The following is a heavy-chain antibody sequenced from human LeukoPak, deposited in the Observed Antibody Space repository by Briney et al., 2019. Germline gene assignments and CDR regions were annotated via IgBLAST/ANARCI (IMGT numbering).Heavy chain of an antibody. CDR2: ISYDGSNK. D-gene: IGHD3-22*01. Sequence: GRSLRLSCAASGFTFSSYGMHWVRQAPGKGLEWVAVISYDGSNKYYADSVKGRFTISRDNSKNALYLQMNSLRGEDTAVYYCARDLAYYDGHNYFDYWGQGTLVTVSS. V-gene: IGHV3-30*03. CDR1: GFTFSSYG. CDR3: ARDLAYYDGHNYFDY. J-gene: IGHJ4*02.